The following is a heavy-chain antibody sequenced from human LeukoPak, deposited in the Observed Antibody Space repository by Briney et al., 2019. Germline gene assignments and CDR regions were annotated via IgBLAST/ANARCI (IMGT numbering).Heavy chain of an antibody. V-gene: IGHV4-61*01. Sequence: SETLSLTCTVSGGSVSSGSYYWNWIRQPPGKGLEWIGYIYYSGGTNYNPSLKSRVTISVDTSKNQFSLKLTSVTAADTAVYYCAAGGYYDSSGTDYWGQGTLVTVSS. D-gene: IGHD3-22*01. CDR1: GGSVSSGSYY. CDR2: IYYSGGT. J-gene: IGHJ4*02. CDR3: AAGGYYDSSGTDY.